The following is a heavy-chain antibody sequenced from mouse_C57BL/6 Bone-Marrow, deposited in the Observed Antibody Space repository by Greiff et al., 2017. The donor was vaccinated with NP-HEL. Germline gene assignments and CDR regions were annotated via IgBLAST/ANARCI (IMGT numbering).Heavy chain of an antibody. J-gene: IGHJ3*01. CDR2: ISSGGSYT. V-gene: IGHV5-6*01. CDR1: GFTFSSYG. D-gene: IGHD1-1*01. Sequence: EVKLVESGGDLVKPGGSLKLSCAASGFTFSSYGMSWVRQTPDKRLEWVATISSGGSYTYYPDNVQGRFTISRDNAKNTLYLQMSSLKSEDTAMYYFARHVTPVVEAYWGQGTLVTVSA. CDR3: ARHVTPVVEAY.